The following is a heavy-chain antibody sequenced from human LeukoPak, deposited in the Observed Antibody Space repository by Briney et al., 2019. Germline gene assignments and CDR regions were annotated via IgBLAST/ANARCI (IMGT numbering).Heavy chain of an antibody. D-gene: IGHD1-1*01. Sequence: GGSLRLSCAASGFTFSSYCMSWVRQAPGKGLEWVANIKQDGSEKYYADSVKGRFTISRDNAKNSLYLQMNSLRAEDTAVYYCARDTINWNYFDYWGQGTLVTVSS. J-gene: IGHJ4*02. CDR1: GFTFSSYC. CDR2: IKQDGSEK. V-gene: IGHV3-7*01. CDR3: ARDTINWNYFDY.